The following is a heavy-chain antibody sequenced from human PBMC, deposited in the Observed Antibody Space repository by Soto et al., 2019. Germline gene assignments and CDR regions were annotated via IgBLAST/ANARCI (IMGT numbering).Heavy chain of an antibody. Sequence: EVQLVESGGGLVQPGGSLRLSCAASGFTFSDSWMDWVRQAPGKGPEWVANIKQDGSEKNYVDSVKGRFTISRDNAKNSLSLQRNSLRAEDTAVYYCASLGRHGWGQGTTVTVSS. V-gene: IGHV3-7*01. CDR2: IKQDGSEK. CDR3: ASLGRHG. J-gene: IGHJ6*02. CDR1: GFTFSDSW. D-gene: IGHD3-16*01.